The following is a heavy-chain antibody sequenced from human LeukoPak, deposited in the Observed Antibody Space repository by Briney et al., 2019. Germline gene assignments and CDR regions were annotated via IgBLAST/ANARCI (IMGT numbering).Heavy chain of an antibody. CDR1: GGSFSGYY. CDR3: AREGGNYYGSGSYLDY. J-gene: IGHJ4*02. Sequence: SETLSLTCAVYGGSFSGYYWTWIRQPPGKGLEWIGEINHSGSTNYNPSLKSRVTISVDTSKNQFSLKLSSVTAADTAVYYCAREGGNYYGSGSYLDYWGQGTLVTVSS. CDR2: INHSGST. V-gene: IGHV4-34*01. D-gene: IGHD3-10*01.